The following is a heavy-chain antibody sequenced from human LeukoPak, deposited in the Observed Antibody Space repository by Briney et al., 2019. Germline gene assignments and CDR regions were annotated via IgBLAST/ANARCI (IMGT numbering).Heavy chain of an antibody. CDR3: ARDYYGP. CDR2: IYSRGST. J-gene: IGHJ5*02. CDR1: GFTVSNNY. V-gene: IGHV3-66*03. D-gene: IGHD3-22*01. Sequence: PGGSLRLSCAASGFTVSNNYMRWVREAPGKGLEWVSSIYSRGSTSYVDSVKGRFTISRDNSKNTLFLQMNSLRVEDTAAYYCARDYYGPWGQGTLVTVSS.